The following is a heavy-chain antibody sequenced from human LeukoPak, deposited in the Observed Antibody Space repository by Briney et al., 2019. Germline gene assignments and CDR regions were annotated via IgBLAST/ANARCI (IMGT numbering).Heavy chain of an antibody. CDR1: GFTFSSYG. J-gene: IGHJ4*02. CDR3: ARDPAYRGGDCYSGKYYFDH. Sequence: KPGGSLRLSCAGYGFTFSSYGMNWVRQAPGKGLEWLSSISSSSSYIFYADSMKGRFTISRDNAKNSLYLQMNSLRAEDTAVYYCARDPAYRGGDCYSGKYYFDHWGQGTVVTVSS. CDR2: ISSSSSYI. D-gene: IGHD2-21*02. V-gene: IGHV3-21*01.